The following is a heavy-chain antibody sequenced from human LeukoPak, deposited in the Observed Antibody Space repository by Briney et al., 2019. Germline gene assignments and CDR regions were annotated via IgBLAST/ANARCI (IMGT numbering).Heavy chain of an antibody. CDR1: GFTFSSYA. CDR3: AKNEGTALLWFGELLWDY. CDR2: ISGSGGST. V-gene: IGHV3-23*01. D-gene: IGHD3-10*01. J-gene: IGHJ4*02. Sequence: GGSLRLSCAASGFTFSSYAMSWVRQAPGKGLEWVSAISGSGGSTYYADSVKGRFTISRDNSKNTLYLQKNSLRADDTAVYYCAKNEGTALLWFGELLWDYWGQGTLVTVSS.